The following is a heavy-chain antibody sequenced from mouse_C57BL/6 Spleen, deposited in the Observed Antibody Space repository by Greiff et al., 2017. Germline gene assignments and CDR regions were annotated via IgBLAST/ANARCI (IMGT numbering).Heavy chain of an antibody. CDR3: ARRYGSSPYAMDY. D-gene: IGHD1-1*01. J-gene: IGHJ4*01. CDR2: ISYDGSN. Sequence: EVHLVESGPGLVKPSQSLSLTCSVTGYSITSGYYWNWIRQFPGNKLEWMGYISYDGSNNYNPSLKNRISITRDTSKNQFFLKLNSVTTEDTATYYCARRYGSSPYAMDYWGQGTSVTVSS. V-gene: IGHV3-6*01. CDR1: GYSITSGYY.